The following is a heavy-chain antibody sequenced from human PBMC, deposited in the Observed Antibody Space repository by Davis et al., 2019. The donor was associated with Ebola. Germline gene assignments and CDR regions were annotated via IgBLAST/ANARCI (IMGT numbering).Heavy chain of an antibody. CDR1: GFTFSDYY. CDR3: ARAVTRLEVVYFDY. CDR2: ISSSGSTI. D-gene: IGHD4-17*01. J-gene: IGHJ4*02. Sequence: GESLKISCAASGFTFSDYYMSWIRQAPGKGLEWVSYISSSGSTIYYADSVKGRFTISRDNAKNSLYLQMNSLRAEDTAVYYCARAVTRLEVVYFDYWGQGTLVTVSS. V-gene: IGHV3-11*01.